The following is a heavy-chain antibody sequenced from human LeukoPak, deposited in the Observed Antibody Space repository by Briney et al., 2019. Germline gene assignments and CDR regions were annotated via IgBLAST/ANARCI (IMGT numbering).Heavy chain of an antibody. CDR3: ASGGGYYYDSSGYFY. CDR1: GGTFSSYA. J-gene: IGHJ4*02. CDR2: IIPIFGTA. D-gene: IGHD3-22*01. Sequence: SVKVSCKASGGTFSSYAISWVRQAPGQGLEWMGGIIPIFGTANYAQKFQGRATITADESTSTAYMELSSLRSEDTAVYYCASGGGYYYDSSGYFYWGQGTLVTVSS. V-gene: IGHV1-69*13.